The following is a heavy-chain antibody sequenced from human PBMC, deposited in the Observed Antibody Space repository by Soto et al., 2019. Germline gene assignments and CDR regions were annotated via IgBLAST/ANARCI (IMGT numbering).Heavy chain of an antibody. CDR3: ARVEAQYYDFWSGYYGSNWFDP. J-gene: IGHJ5*02. CDR1: GYTFTGYY. CDR2: INPNSGGT. Sequence: ASVKVSCKASGYTFTGYYMHWVRQAPGQGLEWMGWINPNSGGTNYAQKFQGWVTMTRNTSISTAYMELSSLRSEDTAVYYCARVEAQYYDFWSGYYGSNWFDPWGQGTLVTVSS. V-gene: IGHV1-2*04. D-gene: IGHD3-3*01.